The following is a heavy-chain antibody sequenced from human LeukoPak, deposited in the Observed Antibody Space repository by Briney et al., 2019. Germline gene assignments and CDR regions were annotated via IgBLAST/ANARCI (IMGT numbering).Heavy chain of an antibody. CDR3: VKGGQNYDFWRFDY. CDR2: ISGSGGST. J-gene: IGHJ4*02. V-gene: IGHV3-23*01. Sequence: GGSLRLSCGASGFRISSYAMSWVRQAPGKGLEWVSSISGSGGSTYYTDSVKGRFAISRDNSKSTLYLQMNSLGTDDTALYYCVKGGQNYDFWRFDYWGKGTLVTASS. CDR1: GFRISSYA. D-gene: IGHD3-3*01.